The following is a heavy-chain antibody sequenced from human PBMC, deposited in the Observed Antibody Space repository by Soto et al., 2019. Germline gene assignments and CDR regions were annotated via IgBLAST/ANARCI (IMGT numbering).Heavy chain of an antibody. CDR3: AIVIAVAATGIDY. CDR2: ISYDGSNK. D-gene: IGHD6-19*01. Sequence: GGSLTLSCATSGFTFSSYGMHWVRQAPGKGLEWVAVISYDGSNKYYADSVKGRFTISRDNSKNTLYLQMNSLRAEDTAVYYCAIVIAVAATGIDYLCQENLLTISS. CDR1: GFTFSSYG. V-gene: IGHV3-30*03. J-gene: IGHJ4*02.